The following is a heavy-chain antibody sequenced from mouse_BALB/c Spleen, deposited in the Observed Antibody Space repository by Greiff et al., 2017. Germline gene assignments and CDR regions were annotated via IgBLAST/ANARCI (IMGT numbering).Heavy chain of an antibody. CDR2: ISSGSSTI. V-gene: IGHV5-17*02. J-gene: IGHJ3*01. Sequence: EVQGVESGGGLVQPGGSRKLSCAASGFTFSSFGMHWVRQAPEKGLEWVAYISSGSSTIYYADTVKGRFTISRDNPKNTLFLQMTSLRSEDTAMYYCARSAYYDSWFAYCGQGTLVTVSA. CDR1: GFTFSSFG. D-gene: IGHD2-4*01. CDR3: ARSAYYDSWFAY.